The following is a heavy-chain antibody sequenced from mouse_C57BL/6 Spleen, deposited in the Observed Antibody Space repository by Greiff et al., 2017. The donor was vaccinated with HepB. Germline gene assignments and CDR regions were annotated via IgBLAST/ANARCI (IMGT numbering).Heavy chain of an antibody. CDR2: INPNNGGT. V-gene: IGHV1-26*01. Sequence: EVQLQQSGPELVKPGASVKISCKASGYTFTDYYMNWVKQSHGKSLEWIGDINPNNGGTSYNQKFKGKATLTVDKSSSTAYMELRSLTSEDSAVYYCARGHYYGSRTPLYLDYWGQGTTLTVSS. CDR1: GYTFTDYY. D-gene: IGHD1-1*01. CDR3: ARGHYYGSRTPLYLDY. J-gene: IGHJ2*01.